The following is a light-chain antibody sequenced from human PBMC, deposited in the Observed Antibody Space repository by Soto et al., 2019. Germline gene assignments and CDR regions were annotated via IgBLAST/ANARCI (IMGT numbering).Light chain of an antibody. CDR1: QSISSN. J-gene: IGKJ1*01. CDR2: DAS. CDR3: QQYSNWPEK. V-gene: IGKV3-15*01. Sequence: EIVMTQSPATLSVSPGERASLSCRASQSISSNLAWYQQKPGQAPRLLIYDASTRATGIPARFSGSGSGTEFTLTISSLQSEDFAVYYCQQYSNWPEKFGQGTKVAIK.